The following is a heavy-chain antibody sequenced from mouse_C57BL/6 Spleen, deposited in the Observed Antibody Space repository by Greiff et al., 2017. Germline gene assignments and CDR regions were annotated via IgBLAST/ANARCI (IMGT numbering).Heavy chain of an antibody. Sequence: EVQLQQSGPELVKPGASVKIPCKASGYTFTDYNMDWVKQSHGKSLEWIGDINPNNGGTIYNQKFKGKATLTVDKSSSTAYMELRSLTSEDTVVYYCAREDGYYLDYWGQGTTLTVSS. CDR1: GYTFTDYN. V-gene: IGHV1-18*01. CDR2: INPNNGGT. CDR3: AREDGYYLDY. D-gene: IGHD2-3*01. J-gene: IGHJ2*01.